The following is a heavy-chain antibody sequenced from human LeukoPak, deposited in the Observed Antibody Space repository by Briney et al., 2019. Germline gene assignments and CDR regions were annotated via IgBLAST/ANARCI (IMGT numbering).Heavy chain of an antibody. J-gene: IGHJ4*02. CDR3: AREGSSYAPSEPFYFDY. Sequence: GGSLRLSCAASGFTFSNYGMNWVRQAPGKGLEGLSYISSSGYTIYYADSVKGRFTISRDNAKNSLYLQVNSLRAEDTAVYYCAREGSSYAPSEPFYFDYWGQGTLVTVSS. D-gene: IGHD3-10*01. V-gene: IGHV3-48*04. CDR2: ISSSGYTI. CDR1: GFTFSNYG.